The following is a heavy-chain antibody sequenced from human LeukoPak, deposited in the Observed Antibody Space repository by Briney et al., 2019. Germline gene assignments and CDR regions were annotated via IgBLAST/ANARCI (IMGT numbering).Heavy chain of an antibody. V-gene: IGHV1-69*13. CDR2: IIPIFGTA. CDR3: ARNRGYCSGGSCSFDY. J-gene: IGHJ4*02. Sequence: GASVKVSCKASGRTFSSYAISWVRQAPGQGLEWMGGIIPIFGTANYAQKFQGRVTITADESTSTAYMELSSLRSEDTAVYYCARNRGYCSGGSCSFDYWGQGTLVTVSS. CDR1: GRTFSSYA. D-gene: IGHD2-15*01.